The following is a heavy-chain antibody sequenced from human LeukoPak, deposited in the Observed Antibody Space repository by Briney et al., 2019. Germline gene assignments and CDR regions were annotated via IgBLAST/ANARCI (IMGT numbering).Heavy chain of an antibody. CDR1: GGSISSYY. J-gene: IGHJ4*02. Sequence: SETLSLTCTVSGGSISSYYWSWIRQPPGKGLEWIGYIYYSGSTNYNPSLKSRVTISVDTSKNQFSLKPSSVTAADTAVYYCARAGSYGYSIDYWGQGTLVTVSS. V-gene: IGHV4-59*01. CDR3: ARAGSYGYSIDY. CDR2: IYYSGST. D-gene: IGHD5-18*01.